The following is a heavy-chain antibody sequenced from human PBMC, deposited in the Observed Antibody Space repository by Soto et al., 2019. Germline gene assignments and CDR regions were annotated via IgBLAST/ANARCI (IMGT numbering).Heavy chain of an antibody. V-gene: IGHV1-69*12. CDR1: GGTFSSYA. CDR2: IIPIFGTA. Sequence: QVQLVQSGAEVKKPGSSVKVSCKASGGTFSSYAISWVRQAPGQGLEWMGGIIPIFGTANYAQKFQGRVTITADESTSTAYMELSSLRSEHTAVYYCVRRRIQLWLPREYYYGMDVWGQGTTVTVSS. J-gene: IGHJ6*02. D-gene: IGHD5-18*01. CDR3: VRRRIQLWLPREYYYGMDV.